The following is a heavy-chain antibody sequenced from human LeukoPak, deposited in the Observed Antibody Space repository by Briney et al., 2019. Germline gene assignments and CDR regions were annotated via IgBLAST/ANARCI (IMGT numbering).Heavy chain of an antibody. CDR3: ARGVEPLAANTLAY. V-gene: IGHV3-53*01. CDR1: GSTVITND. J-gene: IGHJ4*02. CDR2: LYSDGNT. D-gene: IGHD1-14*01. Sequence: GGSLRLSCAASGSTVITNDMTWDRQAPGKGLEWVSVLYSDGNTKYADSVQGRFTISRDNSKNTLYLEMNSLSPDDTAVYYCARGVEPLAANTLAYWGQGTLVTVSS.